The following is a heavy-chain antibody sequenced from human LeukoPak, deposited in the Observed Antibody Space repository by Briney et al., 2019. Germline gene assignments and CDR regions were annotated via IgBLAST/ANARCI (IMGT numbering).Heavy chain of an antibody. CDR2: ISSSSVTI. CDR1: GFTFNKYE. CDR3: ARDDMGANDY. J-gene: IGHJ4*02. V-gene: IGHV3-48*03. Sequence: GGSLRLSCAASGFTFNKYEMNWVRQAPGKGLEWVSHISSSSVTIKYADSVKGRFTISRDNAKKSLYLQMIRLRVEDTAVYYCARDDMGANDYWGQGTLVTVSS. D-gene: IGHD1-26*01.